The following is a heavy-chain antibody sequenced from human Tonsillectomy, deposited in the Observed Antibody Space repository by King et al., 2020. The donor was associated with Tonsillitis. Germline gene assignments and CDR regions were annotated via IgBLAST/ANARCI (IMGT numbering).Heavy chain of an antibody. CDR3: ARRGYSDSGVYHSGHWYFDL. V-gene: IGHV3-53*01. CDR1: GFTVSSNY. CDR2: IYSGGGP. J-gene: IGHJ2*01. D-gene: IGHD3-22*01. Sequence: DVQLVESGGGLIQPGGSLRLSCAASGFTVSSNYMSWVRQAPGKGLEWVSIIYSGGGPYYADSVKGRFTISRDNSKNTLYLQMNSLRAEDTAVYFCARRGYSDSGVYHSGHWYFDLWGRGTLVTVSS.